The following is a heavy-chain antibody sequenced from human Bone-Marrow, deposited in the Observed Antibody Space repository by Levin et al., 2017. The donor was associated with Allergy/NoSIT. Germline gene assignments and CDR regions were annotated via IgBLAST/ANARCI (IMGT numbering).Heavy chain of an antibody. Sequence: SCAASGFTFSSYWMHWVRQPPGKGLVWVSRIKTDGSSTSYADSVKGRFTISRDNAKNTLYLQMNSLRDEDTAVYYCAKREGDCSGGSCYFDSWGQGTLVTVSS. J-gene: IGHJ4*02. CDR2: IKTDGSST. V-gene: IGHV3-74*01. CDR3: AKREGDCSGGSCYFDS. D-gene: IGHD2-15*01. CDR1: GFTFSSYW.